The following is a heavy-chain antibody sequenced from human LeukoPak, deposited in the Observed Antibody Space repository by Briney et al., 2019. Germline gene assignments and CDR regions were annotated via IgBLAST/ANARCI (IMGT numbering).Heavy chain of an antibody. CDR1: GGTFSSYA. CDR2: IIPILGIA. D-gene: IGHD5-24*01. V-gene: IGHV1-69*04. CDR3: ARGGVLEMATDLDY. J-gene: IGHJ4*02. Sequence: GASVKVSCKASGGTFSSYAISWVRQAPGQGLEWMGRIIPILGIANYAQKFQGRVTITADKSTSTAYMELSSLRSEDTAVYYCARGGVLEMATDLDYWGQGTLVTVSS.